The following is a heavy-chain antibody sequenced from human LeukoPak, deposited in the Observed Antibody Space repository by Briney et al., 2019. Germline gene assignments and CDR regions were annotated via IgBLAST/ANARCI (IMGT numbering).Heavy chain of an antibody. CDR1: GFTFSSYG. CDR2: IWYDGSSK. CDR3: ARDTPGYYYGMDV. D-gene: IGHD3-10*01. V-gene: IGHV3-33*01. Sequence: GGSLRLSCAASGFTFSSYGMHWVRQAPGKGLEWVAVIWYDGSSKYYADSVKGRFTISRDNSKNTLYLQMNSLRAEDTAVYYCARDTPGYYYGMDVWGQGTTVTVSS. J-gene: IGHJ6*02.